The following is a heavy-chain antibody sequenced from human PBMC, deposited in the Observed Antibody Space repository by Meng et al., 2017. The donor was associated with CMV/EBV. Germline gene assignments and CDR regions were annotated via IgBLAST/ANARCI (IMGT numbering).Heavy chain of an antibody. CDR3: ARDLFMTTVTLGY. Sequence: GSLRLSCAVYGGSFSGYYWSWIRQPPGKGLEWIGEINHSGSTNYNPSLKSRVTISVDTSKNQFSLKLSSVTAADTAVYYCARDLFMTTVTLGYWGQGTLVTVSS. D-gene: IGHD4-11*01. J-gene: IGHJ4*02. CDR1: GGSFSGYY. CDR2: INHSGST. V-gene: IGHV4-34*01.